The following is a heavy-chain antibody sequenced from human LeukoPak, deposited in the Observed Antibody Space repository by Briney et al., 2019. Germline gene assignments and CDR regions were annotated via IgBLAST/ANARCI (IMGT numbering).Heavy chain of an antibody. CDR1: GFIFSQYS. CDR3: ARDEDGKLDY. V-gene: IGHV3-48*01. Sequence: GGSLRLSCAASGFIFSQYSMNWVRQAPGKGLGWVSHIRSSSETFYADSVKGRFTISRDNARNSLYLQMNSLRAEDTAVYYCARDEDGKLDYWGQGTLVTVSS. J-gene: IGHJ4*02. D-gene: IGHD5-24*01. CDR2: IRSSSET.